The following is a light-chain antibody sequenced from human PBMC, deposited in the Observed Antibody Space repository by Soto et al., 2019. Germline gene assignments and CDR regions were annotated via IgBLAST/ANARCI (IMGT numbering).Light chain of an antibody. J-gene: IGKJ4*01. Sequence: EIVLTQSPATLSLSPGERATLSCRASQSVSSHLAWYQQKPGQAPRLLIYDASNRATGILARFSGSGSGTDFTLTISSLEPEDFAIYYCQQRYDWPRITFGGGTKVEIK. CDR1: QSVSSH. CDR3: QQRYDWPRIT. CDR2: DAS. V-gene: IGKV3-11*01.